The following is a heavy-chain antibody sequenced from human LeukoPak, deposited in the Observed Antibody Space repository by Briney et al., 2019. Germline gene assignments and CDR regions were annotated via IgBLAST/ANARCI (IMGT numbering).Heavy chain of an antibody. CDR2: ISGSGGST. Sequence: GGSLRLSCAASGFTFSSYAMSWVRQAPGKGLEWVSTISGSGGSTYYADSVKGRFTISRDNSKNTLYLQMNSLRAEDTAVYYCAKDPRITIFGVVIKDLLYFDYWGQGTLVTVSS. CDR3: AKDPRITIFGVVIKDLLYFDY. J-gene: IGHJ4*02. CDR1: GFTFSSYA. D-gene: IGHD3-3*01. V-gene: IGHV3-23*01.